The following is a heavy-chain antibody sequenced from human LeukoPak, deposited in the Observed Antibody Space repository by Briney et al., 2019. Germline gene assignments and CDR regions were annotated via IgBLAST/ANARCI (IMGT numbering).Heavy chain of an antibody. J-gene: IGHJ5*02. CDR1: GFTFSDYY. V-gene: IGHV3-11*05. D-gene: IGHD2-2*02. CDR3: ARDWYCSSSICYTDRNWFDP. CDR2: ISTTSSYT. Sequence: GGSLRLSCAASGFTFSDYYMSWIRQAPGKGLEWVSYISTTSSYTDYADSVRGRFTISRDNANNLLYLQMNSLRPEDTAVYYCARDWYCSSSICYTDRNWFDPWGQGTLVTVSS.